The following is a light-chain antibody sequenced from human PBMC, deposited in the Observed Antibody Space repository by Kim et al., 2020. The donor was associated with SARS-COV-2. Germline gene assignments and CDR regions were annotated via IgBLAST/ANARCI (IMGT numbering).Light chain of an antibody. CDR3: QQYANWPIT. Sequence: SPGERVPLSCWASKTVSSSYLAWYQRKPGQAPRLLIYGVSSRATGIPDRFSGSGSGTDFTLTIASLQSEDFAVYYCQQYANWPITFGQGTRLEIK. CDR2: GVS. J-gene: IGKJ5*01. CDR1: KTVSSSY. V-gene: IGKV3-20*01.